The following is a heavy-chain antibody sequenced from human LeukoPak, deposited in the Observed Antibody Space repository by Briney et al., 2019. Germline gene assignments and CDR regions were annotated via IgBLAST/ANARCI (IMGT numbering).Heavy chain of an antibody. CDR3: ARNSRVVTQIDC. Sequence: PSEALSLTCTVSGGSISSYYWSWIRQPPGKGLEWIGYIYYSGSTNYNPSLKSRVTISVDTSKNQFSLKLSSVTAADTAVYYCARNSRVVTQIDCWGQGTLVTVSS. CDR2: IYYSGST. V-gene: IGHV4-59*01. J-gene: IGHJ4*02. D-gene: IGHD3-3*01. CDR1: GGSISSYY.